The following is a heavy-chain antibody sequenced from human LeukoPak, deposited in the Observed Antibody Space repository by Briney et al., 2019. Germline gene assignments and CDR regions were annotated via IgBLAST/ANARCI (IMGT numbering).Heavy chain of an antibody. CDR1: GGSFSGYY. J-gene: IGHJ4*02. V-gene: IGHV4-34*01. CDR2: INHSGST. D-gene: IGHD1-26*01. CDR3: ARERGLVGPDY. Sequence: SETLSLTCAVYGGSFSGYYWSWIRQPPGKGLEWIGEINHSGSTNYNPSLKSRVTISVDTSKNQFSLKLSSVTAADTAVYYCARERGLVGPDYWGQGTLVTVSS.